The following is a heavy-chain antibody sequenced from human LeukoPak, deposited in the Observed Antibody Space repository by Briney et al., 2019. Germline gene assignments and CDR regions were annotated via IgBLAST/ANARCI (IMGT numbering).Heavy chain of an antibody. J-gene: IGHJ6*03. D-gene: IGHD3-10*01. V-gene: IGHV3-21*01. CDR3: ARGLRGSGSPCYYYYMDV. CDR1: GFTFSSYS. Sequence: GGSLRLSCAASGFTFSSYSMNWVRQAPGKGLEWVSSISSSSSYIYYADSVKGRFTISRDNAKNSLYLQMNSLRAEDTAVYYCARGLRGSGSPCYYYYMDVWGKGTTVTVSS. CDR2: ISSSSSYI.